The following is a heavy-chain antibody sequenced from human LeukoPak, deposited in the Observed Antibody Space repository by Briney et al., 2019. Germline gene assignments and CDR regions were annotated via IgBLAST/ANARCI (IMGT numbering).Heavy chain of an antibody. CDR1: GFTFSSYW. CDR2: IRSNAYGGTT. CDR3: TREASYYDILTGYYRYYYYYMDV. J-gene: IGHJ6*03. V-gene: IGHV3-49*04. D-gene: IGHD3-9*01. Sequence: GGSLRLSCAASGFTFSSYWMSWVRQAPGKGLEWVGFIRSNAYGGTTEYAASVKGRFTISRDDSKSIAYLQMNSLKTEDTAVYYCTREASYYDILTGYYRYYYYYMDVWGKGTTVAVSS.